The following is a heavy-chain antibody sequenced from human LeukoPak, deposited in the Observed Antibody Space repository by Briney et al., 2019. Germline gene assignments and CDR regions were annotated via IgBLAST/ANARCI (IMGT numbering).Heavy chain of an antibody. CDR1: GYTFTDYY. D-gene: IGHD5-24*01. Sequence: GASVKVSCKASGYTFTDYYMHWVQQAPGKGLEWMGRVDPEDGETIYAEKFQGRVTITADMSTDTAYMELSSLRSEDTAVYYCATVKDGYNSGWGQGTLVTVSS. V-gene: IGHV1-69-2*01. CDR3: ATVKDGYNSG. J-gene: IGHJ4*02. CDR2: VDPEDGET.